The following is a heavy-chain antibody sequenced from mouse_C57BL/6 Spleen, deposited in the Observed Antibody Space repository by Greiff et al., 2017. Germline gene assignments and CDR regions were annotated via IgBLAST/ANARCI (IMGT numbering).Heavy chain of an antibody. CDR2: INSDGGST. CDR3: ARRGGTGAMDY. D-gene: IGHD3-3*01. Sequence: EVKVVESGGGLVQPGESLKLSCESNEYEFPSHDMSWVRKTPEKRLELVAAINSDGGSTYYPDTMERRFIISRDNTKKTLYLQMSCLRSEDTALYYCARRGGTGAMDYWGQGTSVTVSS. J-gene: IGHJ4*01. CDR1: EYEFPSHD. V-gene: IGHV5-2*01.